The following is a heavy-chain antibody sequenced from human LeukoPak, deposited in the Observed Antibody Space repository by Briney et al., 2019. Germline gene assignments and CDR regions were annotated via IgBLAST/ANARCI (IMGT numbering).Heavy chain of an antibody. V-gene: IGHV4-4*07. J-gene: IGHJ4*02. Sequence: SETLSLTCTVSGGSISSYYWTWVRQPAGRGLEWIGRIYTSGRTKYNPSPKRRVTMSVDTSMNQCSLLLSSVTAADTAGYFCAGGGYYHYFRYCGQGTLVTVSS. CDR3: AGGGYYHYFRY. CDR1: GGSISSYY. D-gene: IGHD3-22*01. CDR2: IYTSGRT.